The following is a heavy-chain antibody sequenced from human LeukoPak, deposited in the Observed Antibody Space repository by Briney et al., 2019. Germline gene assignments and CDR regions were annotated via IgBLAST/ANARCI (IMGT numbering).Heavy chain of an antibody. D-gene: IGHD3-3*01. CDR1: GFTFSSHW. CDR3: AGDHDAYDFSMDV. V-gene: IGHV3-7*05. J-gene: IGHJ6*02. CDR2: IKHNGGEQ. Sequence: PGGSLRLSCAASGFTFSSHWMTWVRQAPGKGLEWVANIKHNGGEQNYVDSVKGRFTISRDNAKKSLYLQMNSLRAEDTAVYYCAGDHDAYDFSMDVWGQGTTVTVSS.